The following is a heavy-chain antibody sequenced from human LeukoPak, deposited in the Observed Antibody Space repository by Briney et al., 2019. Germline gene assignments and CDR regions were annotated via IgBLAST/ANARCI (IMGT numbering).Heavy chain of an antibody. V-gene: IGHV3-53*01. CDR2: IYSGVGT. J-gene: IGHJ4*02. CDR1: GFNVNSNY. CDR3: AKDSSGPAY. D-gene: IGHD6-19*01. Sequence: GSLRLSCAASGFNVNSNYMSWVRQAPGKGLEWVSVIYSGVGTFYAGSVKGRFTISRDNSKNTLYLQMNSLRAEDTAVYYCAKDSSGPAYWGQGTLVTVSS.